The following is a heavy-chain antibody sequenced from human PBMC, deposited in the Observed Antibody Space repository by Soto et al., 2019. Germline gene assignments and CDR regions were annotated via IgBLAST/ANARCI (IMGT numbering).Heavy chain of an antibody. CDR3: ARDWNYDSSLDTFDI. D-gene: IGHD3-22*01. CDR2: ISAYDGNT. Sequence: QVQLVQSGAEVKKPGASVKVSCTASGYAFTRHGISWVRQAPGQGLEWMGRISAYDGNTNYAQKFQGRVTMTKDTTTSTEYMELRSLRSDGTAVYYCARDWNYDSSLDTFDIWGQGTMVTVSS. V-gene: IGHV1-18*01. J-gene: IGHJ3*02. CDR1: GYAFTRHG.